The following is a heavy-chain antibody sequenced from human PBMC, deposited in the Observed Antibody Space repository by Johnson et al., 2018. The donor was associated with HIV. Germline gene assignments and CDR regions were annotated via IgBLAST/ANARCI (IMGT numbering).Heavy chain of an antibody. CDR2: IGTAGDT. CDR1: GFTFSSYD. D-gene: IGHD3-10*01. J-gene: IGHJ3*02. V-gene: IGHV3-13*01. CDR3: ARDTHGEGAFDI. Sequence: VQLVESGGGLVQPGGSLRLSCAASGFTFSSYDMHWVRQATGKGLEWVSAIGTAGDTFYQGSVKGRFTISSEMAKNSLYLQMNSLRAGDTAGYYCARDTHGEGAFDIWGQGTMVTVSS.